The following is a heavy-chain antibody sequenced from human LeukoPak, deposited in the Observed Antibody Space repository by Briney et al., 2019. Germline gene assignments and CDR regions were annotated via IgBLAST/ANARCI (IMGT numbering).Heavy chain of an antibody. CDR1: GFTFTTFW. D-gene: IGHD6-13*01. CDR2: ISSSGGLT. Sequence: PGGSLRLSCATSGFTFTTFWMHWVRQAPGKGLEWVSGISSSGGLTYYADSVKGRFTISRDNSKNTLYLQMNSLTAEDTAVYYCAKGQHSSSFYFDYWGQGTLVTVSS. J-gene: IGHJ4*02. V-gene: IGHV3-23*01. CDR3: AKGQHSSSFYFDY.